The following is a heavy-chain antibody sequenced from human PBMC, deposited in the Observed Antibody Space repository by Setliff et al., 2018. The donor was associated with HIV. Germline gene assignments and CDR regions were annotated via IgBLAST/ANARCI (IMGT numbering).Heavy chain of an antibody. Sequence: PGGSLRLSCAASGFTFSSYGMHWVRQAPGKGLEWVAVISFDGSDKYYADSVTGRFTISRDKSKNTLYLQMDSLRAEDTGVYYCAKDVVGAAAGLQDRKYYYLFGMDVWGQGTTVTVSS. CDR3: AKDVVGAAAGLQDRKYYYLFGMDV. J-gene: IGHJ6*02. D-gene: IGHD6-13*01. CDR2: ISFDGSDK. V-gene: IGHV3-33*03. CDR1: GFTFSSYG.